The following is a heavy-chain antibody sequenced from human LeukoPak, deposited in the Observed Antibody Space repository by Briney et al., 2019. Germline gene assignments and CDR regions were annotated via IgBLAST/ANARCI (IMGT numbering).Heavy chain of an antibody. Sequence: ASVKVSCKVSGHTLTELSMHWVRQAPGKGLEWMGGFDPEDGETIYAQKFQGRVTMTEDTSTDTAYMELSSLRSEDTAVYYCATGYNPDIRNAFDIWGQGTMVTVSS. CDR3: ATGYNPDIRNAFDI. D-gene: IGHD3-9*01. CDR2: FDPEDGET. CDR1: GHTLTELS. J-gene: IGHJ3*02. V-gene: IGHV1-24*01.